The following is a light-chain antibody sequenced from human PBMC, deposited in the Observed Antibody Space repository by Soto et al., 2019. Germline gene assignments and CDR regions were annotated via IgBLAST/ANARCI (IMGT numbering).Light chain of an antibody. V-gene: IGKV2-28*01. CDR3: QRFT. CDR2: LGS. Sequence: DLVVTQSPLSLSVTPREPASISCISRTSLLHSNGYNYLDWYLQKPGQSPQLLIYLGSNRASGVPDRFSGSGSGTDFILNISRLEPEDFAVYYCQRFTFGQGTRLEI. CDR1: TSLLHSNGYNY. J-gene: IGKJ5*01.